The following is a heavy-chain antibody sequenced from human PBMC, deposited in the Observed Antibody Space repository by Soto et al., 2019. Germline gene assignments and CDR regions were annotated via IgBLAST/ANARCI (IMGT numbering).Heavy chain of an antibody. Sequence: GASVKVSCKASGYTFASYGISWVRQAPGQGLEWIGWISAYNGNTNYAQKLQGRVTMTTDTSTSTAYMELRSLRFDDMAVYYCAREAHSSSPENDYWGQGTLVTVSS. CDR2: ISAYNGNT. CDR3: AREAHSSSPENDY. CDR1: GYTFASYG. D-gene: IGHD6-6*01. J-gene: IGHJ4*02. V-gene: IGHV1-18*03.